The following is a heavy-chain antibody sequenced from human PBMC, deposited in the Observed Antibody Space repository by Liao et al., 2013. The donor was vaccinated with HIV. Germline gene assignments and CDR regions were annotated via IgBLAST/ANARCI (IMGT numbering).Heavy chain of an antibody. D-gene: IGHD3-3*01. CDR2: INHSGGT. Sequence: QVQLQQWGAGLLKPSETLSLTCTVYGGSFSDFYWSWIRQPPGKGLEWIGEINHSGGTTYNPSVKSRVTISVDTSKNQFSLKLSSVTAADTAVYYCASYDFWSGYYFEYWGQGSLVTVSS. CDR3: ASYDFWSGYYFEY. J-gene: IGHJ4*02. V-gene: IGHV4-34*01. CDR1: GGSFSDFY.